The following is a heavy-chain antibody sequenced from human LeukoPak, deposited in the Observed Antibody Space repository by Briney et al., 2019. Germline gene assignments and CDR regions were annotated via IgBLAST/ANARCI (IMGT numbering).Heavy chain of an antibody. CDR3: ARAPEDDNIPTDV. V-gene: IGHV3-66*02. CDR2: IYRHGRT. Sequence: GGSLRLSCAASGFTVSANYMSWVRQAAGKGLEWVSIIYRHGRTYYADSVKGRFTISRDSSKNTLYLQMNSLRAEDTAVYFCARAPEDDNIPTDVWGQGTTVIVS. J-gene: IGHJ6*02. CDR1: GFTVSANY. D-gene: IGHD2-21*01.